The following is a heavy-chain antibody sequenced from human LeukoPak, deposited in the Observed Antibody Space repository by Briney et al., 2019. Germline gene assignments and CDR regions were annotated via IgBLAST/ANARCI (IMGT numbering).Heavy chain of an antibody. Sequence: PGGSLTLSCAASGFTFSDYSLNWVRQAPGKGLEWVSCISGDSRYIYYVDSLKGRSTISRDNAQNSLYLHMNNLRAEDTAVYYCARGPFSSSWSEFDYWGQGTLVTVSS. D-gene: IGHD6-13*01. CDR1: GFTFSDYS. CDR2: ISGDSRYI. CDR3: ARGPFSSSWSEFDY. J-gene: IGHJ4*02. V-gene: IGHV3-21*06.